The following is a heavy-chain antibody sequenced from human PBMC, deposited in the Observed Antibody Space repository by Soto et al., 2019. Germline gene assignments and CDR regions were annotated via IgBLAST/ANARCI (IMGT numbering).Heavy chain of an antibody. CDR1: GYTFTSYD. CDR2: MNPNSGNT. V-gene: IGHV1-8*01. J-gene: IGHJ5*02. D-gene: IGHD3-3*01. CDR3: ARSCLYYDFWSGYWFDP. Sequence: QVQLVQSGAEVKKPGASVKVSCKASGYTFTSYDINWVRQATGQGLEWMGWMNPNSGNTGYAQKFQGRVTMTRNTSISTAYMELSSLRSEDTAVYYCARSCLYYDFWSGYWFDPWGQGTLVTVSS.